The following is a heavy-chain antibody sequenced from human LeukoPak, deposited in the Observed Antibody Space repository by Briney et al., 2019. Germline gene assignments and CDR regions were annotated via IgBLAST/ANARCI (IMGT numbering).Heavy chain of an antibody. CDR2: ISSSGSTI. Sequence: GGSLRLSCAASGFTFSDYYMSWIRQAPGKGLEWVSYISSSGSTIYYADSVKGRFTISRDNAKNSLYLQMNSLRAEDTAVYYCARDSGSYYDFWSGYRPQGYYYYYMDVWGKGTTVTVSS. V-gene: IGHV3-11*04. D-gene: IGHD3-3*01. CDR3: ARDSGSYYDFWSGYRPQGYYYYYMDV. CDR1: GFTFSDYY. J-gene: IGHJ6*03.